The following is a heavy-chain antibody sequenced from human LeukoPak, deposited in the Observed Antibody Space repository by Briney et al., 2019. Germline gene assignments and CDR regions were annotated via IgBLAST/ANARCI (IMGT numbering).Heavy chain of an antibody. D-gene: IGHD6-13*01. Sequence: PSDTLSLTYAVYGGSLSGFYWNWIRQSPGKGLEWIGEIIHSGTTNYNQPLRSRATISVDTPMNRFSLKLSSVTAADTAVYYCARDGRYSSSWLDYWGQGTLVTVSS. J-gene: IGHJ4*02. V-gene: IGHV4-34*12. CDR1: GGSLSGFY. CDR2: IIHSGTT. CDR3: ARDGRYSSSWLDY.